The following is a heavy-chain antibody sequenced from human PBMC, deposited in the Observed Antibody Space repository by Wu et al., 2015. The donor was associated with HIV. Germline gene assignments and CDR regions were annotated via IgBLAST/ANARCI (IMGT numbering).Heavy chain of an antibody. D-gene: IGHD3-22*01. Sequence: QVQLVQSGAEVKKPGASVKVSCKASGYTFTGYYMHWVRQAPGQGLEWMGWINPNSGGTNYAQKFQGRVTMTRDTSISTAYMELSRLRSDDTAVYYCARGRGYYYDSSGYYPFGYWGQGTLGHRLL. CDR2: INPNSGGT. V-gene: IGHV1-2*02. CDR1: GYTFTGYY. CDR3: ARGRGYYYDSSGYYPFGY. J-gene: IGHJ4*02.